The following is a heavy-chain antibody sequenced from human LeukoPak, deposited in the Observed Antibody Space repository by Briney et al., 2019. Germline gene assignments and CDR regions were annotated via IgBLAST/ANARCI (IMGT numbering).Heavy chain of an antibody. J-gene: IGHJ4*02. CDR1: GFTFSNYA. V-gene: IGHV3-23*01. CDR2: ISGSGGST. D-gene: IGHD1-1*01. Sequence: GGSLRLSCAASGFTFSNYAMSWVRQAPGKGLEWVSGISGSGGSTYYAASVKGRFTISRDNSKNTLYPQMSSLRAEDTAVYYCALTQRYYFDYWGQGTLVTVSS. CDR3: ALTQRYYFDY.